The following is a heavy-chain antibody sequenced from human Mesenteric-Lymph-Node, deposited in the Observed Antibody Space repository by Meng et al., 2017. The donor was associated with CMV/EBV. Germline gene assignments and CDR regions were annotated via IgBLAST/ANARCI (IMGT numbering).Heavy chain of an antibody. CDR3: AKDISSSVYYNYGMDV. CDR2: ISWNSGSI. D-gene: IGHD3-22*01. V-gene: IGHV3-9*01. CDR1: GFTFDDYA. Sequence: GGSLRLSCAASGFTFDDYAMHWVRQAPGKGLEWVSGISWNSGSIGYADSVKGRFTISRDNAKNSLYLQMNSLRAEDTALYYCAKDISSSVYYNYGMDVWGQGTTVTVSS. J-gene: IGHJ6*02.